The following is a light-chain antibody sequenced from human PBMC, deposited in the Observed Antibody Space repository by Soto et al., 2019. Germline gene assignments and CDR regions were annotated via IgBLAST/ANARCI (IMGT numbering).Light chain of an antibody. CDR1: QSVGSD. J-gene: IGKJ4*01. V-gene: IGKV3-20*01. CDR2: GVS. Sequence: EIVMTQSPATLSVSPGERATLSCRASQSVGSDLAWYQQKPGQAPRLLIYGVSSRATGIPDRFSGSGSGTDFTLTISRLEPEDFAVYYCQQYSSSPVTFGGGTKVDNK. CDR3: QQYSSSPVT.